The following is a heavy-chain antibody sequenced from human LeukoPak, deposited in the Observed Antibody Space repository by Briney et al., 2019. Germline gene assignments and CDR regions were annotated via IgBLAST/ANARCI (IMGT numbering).Heavy chain of an antibody. CDR3: ARHPISSGVFDY. CDR2: IYYSGST. CDR1: GGSISSYY. Sequence: SETLSLTCTVSGGSISSYYWSWIRQPPGKGLEWIGYIYYSGSTNYNPSLKSRVTISVDTSKNQFSLKLSSVTAADTAVYYCARHPISSGVFDYWGQGTLATVSS. D-gene: IGHD2/OR15-2a*01. J-gene: IGHJ4*02. V-gene: IGHV4-59*08.